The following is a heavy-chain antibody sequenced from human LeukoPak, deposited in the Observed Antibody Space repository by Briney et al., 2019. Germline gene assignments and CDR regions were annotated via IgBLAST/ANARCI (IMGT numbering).Heavy chain of an antibody. J-gene: IGHJ3*02. V-gene: IGHV4-61*02. CDR2: IYTSGST. Sequence: PSQTLSLTCTASGGSISSGSYYWRWIRQPAGKGLEWIGRIYTSGSTNYNPSLKSRVTISVDTSKNQFSLKLSSVTAADTAVYYCARQKLAFIWGSPASSHAFDIWGQGTMVTVSS. D-gene: IGHD3-16*01. CDR1: GGSISSGSYY. CDR3: ARQKLAFIWGSPASSHAFDI.